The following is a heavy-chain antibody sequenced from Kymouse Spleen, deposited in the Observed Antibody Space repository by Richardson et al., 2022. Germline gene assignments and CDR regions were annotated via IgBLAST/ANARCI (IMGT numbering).Heavy chain of an antibody. V-gene: IGHV4-39*01. CDR1: GGSISSSSYY. CDR3: ARHEVRGVIGDY. CDR2: IYYSGST. Sequence: QLQLQESGPGLVKPSETLSLTCTVSGGSISSSSYYWGWIRQPPGKGLEWIGSIYYSGSTYYNPSLKSRVTISVDTSKNQFSLKLSSVTAADTAVYYCARHEVRGVIGDYWGQGTLVTVSS. D-gene: IGHD3-10*01. J-gene: IGHJ4*02.